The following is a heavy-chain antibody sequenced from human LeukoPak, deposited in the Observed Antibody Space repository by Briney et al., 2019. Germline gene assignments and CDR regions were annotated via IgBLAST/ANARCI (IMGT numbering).Heavy chain of an antibody. Sequence: SVKVSCKASGGTFSSYAISWVRQAPGQGLEWMGGIIPIFGTANYAQKFEGRFPITPDNPTSPAYMELSRLRSDDTAVYYCARYLIYCSSTSCTRGNFDYWGQGTLVTVSS. J-gene: IGHJ4*02. CDR2: IIPIFGTA. V-gene: IGHV1-69*06. D-gene: IGHD2-2*01. CDR1: GGTFSSYA. CDR3: ARYLIYCSSTSCTRGNFDY.